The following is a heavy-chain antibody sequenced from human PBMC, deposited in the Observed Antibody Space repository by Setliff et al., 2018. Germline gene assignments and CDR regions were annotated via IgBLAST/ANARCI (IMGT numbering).Heavy chain of an antibody. Sequence: KPSETLSLTCTVSGDSITSGSYYWSWIRQPAGKGLEWIGQIYTRGSTNENPCLKSRVTISVDTSKNQVSLRLTSVTAADTAIYYCAKATGFGELFIWGQGTVVTVSS. J-gene: IGHJ4*02. CDR2: IYTRGST. CDR3: AKATGFGELFI. V-gene: IGHV4-61*09. CDR1: GDSITSGSYY. D-gene: IGHD3-10*01.